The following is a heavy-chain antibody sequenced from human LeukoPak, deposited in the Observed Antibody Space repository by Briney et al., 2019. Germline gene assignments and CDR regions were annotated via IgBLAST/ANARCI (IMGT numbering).Heavy chain of an antibody. Sequence: GGSLRLSCAASGFIFSSYWMAWVRQAPGKGLEWVANIKEDETAKYYVDSVRGRFTSSRDNAKNSLYLQMNSLRAEDTAVYYCARTSPTSHFDFWGQGTLVTVSS. J-gene: IGHJ4*02. CDR1: GFIFSSYW. CDR3: ARTSPTSHFDF. V-gene: IGHV3-7*03. CDR2: IKEDETAK. D-gene: IGHD3-16*01.